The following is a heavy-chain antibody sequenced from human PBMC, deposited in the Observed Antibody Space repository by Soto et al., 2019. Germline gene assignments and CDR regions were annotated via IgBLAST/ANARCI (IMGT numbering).Heavy chain of an antibody. D-gene: IGHD3-22*01. CDR1: GFTFSSYW. CDR2: IKSDGSGT. Sequence: EVQLVESGGGLVQPGGSLTLSCAASGFTFSSYWMHWVRQAPGKGLVWVARIKSDGSGTIYADSVKGRLTISRDNARNRLYLQVDRLRAEDTAVYFCARGDGDYYDGNGYLGRHWGQGTLVTVSS. V-gene: IGHV3-74*01. J-gene: IGHJ4*02. CDR3: ARGDGDYYDGNGYLGRH.